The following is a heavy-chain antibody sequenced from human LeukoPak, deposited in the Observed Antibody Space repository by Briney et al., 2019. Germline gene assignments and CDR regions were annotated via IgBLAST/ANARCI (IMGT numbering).Heavy chain of an antibody. Sequence: ASVKVSCKASGYTFTGYYMRWVRQAPGQGLEWMGWINPNSGGTNYAQKFQGRVTMTRDTSISTAYMELSRLRSDDTAVYYCARDYTIFGVVPEYYIDCCGQGTLVTVSS. D-gene: IGHD3-3*01. V-gene: IGHV1-2*02. CDR3: ARDYTIFGVVPEYYIDC. CDR1: GYTFTGYY. CDR2: INPNSGGT. J-gene: IGHJ4*02.